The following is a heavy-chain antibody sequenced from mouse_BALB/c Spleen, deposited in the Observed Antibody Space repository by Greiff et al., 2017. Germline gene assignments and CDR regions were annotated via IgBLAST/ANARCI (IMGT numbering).Heavy chain of an antibody. CDR1: GFTFSSYG. V-gene: IGHV5-6*01. D-gene: IGHD2-1*01. J-gene: IGHJ3*01. CDR3: ARPGGNPTWFAY. Sequence: EVQVVESGGDLVKPGGSLKLSCAASGFTFSSYGMSWVRQTPDKRLEWVATISSGGSYTYYPDSVKGRFTISRDNAKNTLYLQMSSLKSEDTAMYYCARPGGNPTWFAYWGQGTLVTVSA. CDR2: ISSGGSYT.